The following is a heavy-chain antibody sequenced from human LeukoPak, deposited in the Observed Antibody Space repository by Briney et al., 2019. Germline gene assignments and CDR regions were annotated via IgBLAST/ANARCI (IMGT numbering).Heavy chain of an antibody. Sequence: GGSLRLSCTVSGFTFSSYWMTWVRQAPGKGLEWVAKIKEDGSEKYYVDSVKGRFTVSRDNVKNSLFLQMNSLRVEDTAAYYCARLHSAVYYGDAFDIWGQGTMVTVSS. CDR1: GFTFSSYW. V-gene: IGHV3-7*03. D-gene: IGHD3-10*01. CDR2: IKEDGSEK. J-gene: IGHJ3*02. CDR3: ARLHSAVYYGDAFDI.